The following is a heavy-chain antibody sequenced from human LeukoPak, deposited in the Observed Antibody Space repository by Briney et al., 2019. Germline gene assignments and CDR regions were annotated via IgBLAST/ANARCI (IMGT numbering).Heavy chain of an antibody. CDR3: ARGGGNPPPSTYYGMDV. Sequence: SVKVSCKASGGTFSSYAISWVRQAPGQGLEWMGRITPILGIANYAQKFQGRVTITADKSTSTAYMELSSLRSEDTAVYYYARGGGNPPPSTYYGMDVWGQGTTVTVSS. CDR1: GGTFSSYA. CDR2: ITPILGIA. D-gene: IGHD2-15*01. J-gene: IGHJ6*02. V-gene: IGHV1-69*04.